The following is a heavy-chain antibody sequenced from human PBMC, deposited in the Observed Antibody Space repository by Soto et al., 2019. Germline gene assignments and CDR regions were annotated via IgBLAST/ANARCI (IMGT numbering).Heavy chain of an antibody. V-gene: IGHV4-59*03. D-gene: IGHD3-3*01. CDR1: GGSISSYY. J-gene: IGHJ6*02. CDR2: IYNSGSA. Sequence: SETLYLTCNVSGGSISSYYWTWIRQPPGKGLEWIGHIYNSGSANYNPSLQSRVTISLDTSENQFSLNLTSVTAADTAVYYCAGMSFTGFGELFGNFYFYGLDVWGQGTTVT. CDR3: AGMSFTGFGELFGNFYFYGLDV.